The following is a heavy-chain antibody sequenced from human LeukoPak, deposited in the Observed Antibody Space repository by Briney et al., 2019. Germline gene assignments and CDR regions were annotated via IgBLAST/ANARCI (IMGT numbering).Heavy chain of an antibody. Sequence: SETLSLTCTVSGGSISSYYWSLIRQPPGKGLEWIGYIYYSGSTIYSPSLRSRVTISVDTSRNQFSLKLSSVTAADTAVYYCARHSSGYFDYWGQGTLVTVSS. V-gene: IGHV4-59*08. D-gene: IGHD6-19*01. J-gene: IGHJ4*02. CDR2: IYYSGST. CDR1: GGSISSYY. CDR3: ARHSSGYFDY.